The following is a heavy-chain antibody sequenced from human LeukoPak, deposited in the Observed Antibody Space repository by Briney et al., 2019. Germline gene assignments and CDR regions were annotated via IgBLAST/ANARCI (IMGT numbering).Heavy chain of an antibody. J-gene: IGHJ3*02. Sequence: GGSLRLSCATSGFTFSTYEMDWVRQAPGKGLEWVSYISSSGSIYYTDSGKGRFTISRDNAKNSLYLQMNSLRAEDTAIYYCAREGYGGTSDAFDIWGQGTMVTVSS. CDR1: GFTFSTYE. D-gene: IGHD4-23*01. V-gene: IGHV3-48*03. CDR2: ISSSGSI. CDR3: AREGYGGTSDAFDI.